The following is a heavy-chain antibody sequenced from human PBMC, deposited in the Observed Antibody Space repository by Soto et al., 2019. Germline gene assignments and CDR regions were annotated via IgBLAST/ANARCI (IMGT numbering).Heavy chain of an antibody. CDR1: GYTFTAYA. D-gene: IGHD1-26*01. CDR3: ARGLGCSTWYDA. J-gene: IGHJ5*02. V-gene: IGHV1-69*13. Sequence: SVKVSCKASGYTFTAYALNWVRQAPGQGLEWMGGIIPIFGTAHYAQNFEGRVTITADESTSTAYVELSSLRSDDTAVYYCARGLGCSTWYDAWGPGTLVTVSS. CDR2: IIPIFGTA.